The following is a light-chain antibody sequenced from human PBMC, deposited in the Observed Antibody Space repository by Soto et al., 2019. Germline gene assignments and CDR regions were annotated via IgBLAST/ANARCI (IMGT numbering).Light chain of an antibody. Sequence: DIQMTQSPSSLSASVGDRVTITCQASQDITNYLNWYQQKPGRAPRLLLYDASSLETGVPSRFSGSRSGTDFSLTISSLQPEDFATYYCQQSYLVPETFGRGTKVDIK. CDR2: DAS. J-gene: IGKJ2*01. CDR3: QQSYLVPET. V-gene: IGKV1-39*01. CDR1: QDITNY.